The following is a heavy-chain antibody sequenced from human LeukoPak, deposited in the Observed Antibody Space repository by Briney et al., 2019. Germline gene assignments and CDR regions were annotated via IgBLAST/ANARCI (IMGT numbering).Heavy chain of an antibody. CDR2: INHNGNVN. V-gene: IGHV3-7*01. D-gene: IGHD1-26*01. CDR1: GFTFSSYW. J-gene: IGHJ4*02. Sequence: GGSLRLSCAASGFTFSSYWMNWARQAPGKGLEWVASINHNGNVNYYVDSVKGRFTISRDNAHSSLYLQMDRLTAEDTAVYYCAREGVGARNTEDYWGQGTLVTVSS. CDR3: AREGVGARNTEDY.